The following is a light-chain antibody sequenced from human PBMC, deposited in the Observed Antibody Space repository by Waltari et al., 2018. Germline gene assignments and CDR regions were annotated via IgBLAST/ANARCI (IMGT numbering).Light chain of an antibody. V-gene: IGLV2-23*01. J-gene: IGLJ2*01. CDR2: EGS. CDR1: SSDVGSYTP. CDR3: CSYAGSSTVV. Sequence: QSALTQPASVSGSPGQSITISCTGTSSDVGSYTPVSWYQQHPGKAPKLMIYEGSKRPSGVSNRFSGSKSGNTASLTISGLQAEDEADYYCCSYAGSSTVVFGGGTKLTVL.